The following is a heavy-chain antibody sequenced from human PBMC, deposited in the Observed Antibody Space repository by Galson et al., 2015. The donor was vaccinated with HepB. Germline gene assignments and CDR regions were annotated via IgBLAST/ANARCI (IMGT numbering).Heavy chain of an antibody. CDR1: GYTFTSYY. V-gene: IGHV1-46*01. CDR2: INPSGGST. J-gene: IGHJ5*02. D-gene: IGHD1-26*01. Sequence: SVKVSCKASGYTFTSYYMHWVRQAPGQGLEWMGIINPSGGSTSYAQKFQGRVTMTRDTSTSTVYMELSSLRSEDTAAYYCARDGGGSYRRGNWFDPWGQGTLVTVSS. CDR3: ARDGGGSYRRGNWFDP.